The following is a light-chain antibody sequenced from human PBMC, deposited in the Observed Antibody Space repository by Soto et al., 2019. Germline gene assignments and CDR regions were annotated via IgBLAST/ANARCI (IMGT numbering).Light chain of an antibody. CDR3: QPLHPYPIA. CDR2: SAS. Sequence: DIQFTQYPSFLSASVGYTFTIAFRASQALSNYLAWYQQKPGKAPDLLIYSASTLQSGVPSRFSGSGSETEFSLTIRALQPEAFATYYCQPLHPYPIAFGGWAKV. CDR1: QALSNY. J-gene: IGKJ4*01. V-gene: IGKV1-9*01.